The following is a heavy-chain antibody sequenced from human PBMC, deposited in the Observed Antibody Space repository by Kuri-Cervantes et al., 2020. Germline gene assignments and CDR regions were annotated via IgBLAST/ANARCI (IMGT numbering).Heavy chain of an antibody. CDR2: ISREGAT. J-gene: IGHJ4*02. Sequence: ESLKISCTVSGGSVSSGSYYWSWIRQPPGKGLEWIGRISREGATYYNPSVESRVSISIDTPKNQFSLRLNSVTTTDTAVYYCARLAGYGEYFDYWGQGTLVTVSS. CDR3: ARLAGYGEYFDY. D-gene: IGHD4-17*01. V-gene: IGHV4-39*07. CDR1: GGSVSSGSYY.